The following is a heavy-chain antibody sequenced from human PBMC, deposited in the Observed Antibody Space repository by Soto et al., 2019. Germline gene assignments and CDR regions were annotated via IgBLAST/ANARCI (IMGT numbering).Heavy chain of an antibody. Sequence: QVQLVQSGAEVKKPGASVKVSCKASGYTFTSYAMHWVRQAPGQRLEWMGWINAGNGNTKYSQKFQGRVTITRDTSASTAYMELSSLRSEDTAVDYCARDRPTYDFGSMDVWGKGTTVTVSS. D-gene: IGHD3-3*01. V-gene: IGHV1-3*01. CDR1: GYTFTSYA. J-gene: IGHJ6*04. CDR3: ARDRPTYDFGSMDV. CDR2: INAGNGNT.